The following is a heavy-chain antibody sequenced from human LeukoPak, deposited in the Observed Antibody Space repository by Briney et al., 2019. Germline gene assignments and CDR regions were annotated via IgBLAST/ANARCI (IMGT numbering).Heavy chain of an antibody. V-gene: IGHV3-21*01. CDR2: IRSNSKYI. CDR3: ARERMATLMLDY. J-gene: IGHJ4*02. D-gene: IGHD5-24*01. CDR1: GFTFSRYS. Sequence: GGSLRLSCVVSGFTFSRYSMTWVRQAPGKGLEWVSSIRSNSKYIYYADSVKGRFTISRDNAKNSLYLQMNSLRAEDTAVYYCARERMATLMLDYWGQGTLVTVSS.